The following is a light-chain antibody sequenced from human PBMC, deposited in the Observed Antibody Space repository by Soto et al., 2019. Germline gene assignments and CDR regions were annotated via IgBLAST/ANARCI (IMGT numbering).Light chain of an antibody. J-gene: IGKJ3*01. CDR3: QQANSFLPPYT. V-gene: IGKV1-12*01. CDR1: QDINNW. Sequence: DIQMTQSPSSVSASVGDRVSITCRASQDINNWLAWYQQKPGKAPKLLIYAASNLQSGVPSRFSGSGSGTDFTLTISSLQPEDFATYYCQQANSFLPPYTFGPGTKVNIK. CDR2: AAS.